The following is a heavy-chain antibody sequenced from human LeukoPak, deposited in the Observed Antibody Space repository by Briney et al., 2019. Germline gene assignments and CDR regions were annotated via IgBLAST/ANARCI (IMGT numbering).Heavy chain of an antibody. Sequence: PGGSLRLSCAASGFTFSSYWMHWVRQAPGKGLLWVSRINTDGSSTNHADSVKGRFTISRDNAKNTLYLQMDCLRAEDTAVYYCARGSSGSYYGYWGHGTLVTVSS. CDR3: ARGSSGSYYGY. D-gene: IGHD1-26*01. CDR1: GFTFSSYW. J-gene: IGHJ4*01. CDR2: INTDGSST. V-gene: IGHV3-74*01.